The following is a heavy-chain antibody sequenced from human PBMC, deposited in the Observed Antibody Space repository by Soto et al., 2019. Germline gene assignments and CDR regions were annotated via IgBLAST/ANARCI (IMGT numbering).Heavy chain of an antibody. V-gene: IGHV3-30*18. CDR1: GFTLSSYG. Sequence: GGSLRLSCAASGFTLSSYGMHWVRQAPGKGLEWVALISLDGSKEYYADSVKGRFPISRDNSKNTLYLQMNSLRGEDTAVYYCAKDRAVAGRSDAFDIWGQGTMVTVSS. CDR3: AKDRAVAGRSDAFDI. J-gene: IGHJ3*02. D-gene: IGHD6-19*01. CDR2: ISLDGSKE.